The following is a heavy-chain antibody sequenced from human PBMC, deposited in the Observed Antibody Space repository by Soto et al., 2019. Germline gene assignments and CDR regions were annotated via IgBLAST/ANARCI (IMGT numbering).Heavy chain of an antibody. CDR2: IWYDGSNK. V-gene: IGHV3-33*06. D-gene: IGHD3-22*01. CDR1: GFTFSSYG. Sequence: QVQLVESGGGVVQPGRSLSLSCAASGFTFSSYGMHWVRQAPGKGLEWVAVIWYDGSNKYYADSVKGRFTISRDNSKNTLYLQMNSLRAEDTAVYYCAKDSSGYYFDLWGRGTLVTVSS. J-gene: IGHJ2*01. CDR3: AKDSSGYYFDL.